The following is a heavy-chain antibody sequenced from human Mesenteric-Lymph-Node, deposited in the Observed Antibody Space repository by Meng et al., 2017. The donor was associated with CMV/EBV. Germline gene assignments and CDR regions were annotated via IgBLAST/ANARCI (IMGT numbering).Heavy chain of an antibody. J-gene: IGHJ3*02. CDR2: ISGSGGST. V-gene: IGHV3-23*01. Sequence: GGSLRLSCAASGFTFGNYAMSWVRQAPGKGLEWVSAISGSGGSTYYADSVKGRFTVSRDNSKNTLYLRMNSLRAEDTALFYCAKEKAEDDAFDIWGQGTTVTVSS. CDR3: AKEKAEDDAFDI. CDR1: GFTFGNYA.